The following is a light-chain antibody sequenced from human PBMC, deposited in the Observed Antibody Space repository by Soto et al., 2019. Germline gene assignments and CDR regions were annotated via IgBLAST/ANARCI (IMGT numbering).Light chain of an antibody. Sequence: DIQMTQSPSTLSASVGDRVTITCRASQSFTSWLAWYQQRPGKAPKLLIYDVSSLESGVPSRFSGGGSGTEFTLTINSLQPDDFATYYCQQYNSYSVTFGQGTKVEIK. CDR1: QSFTSW. CDR3: QQYNSYSVT. V-gene: IGKV1-5*01. CDR2: DVS. J-gene: IGKJ1*01.